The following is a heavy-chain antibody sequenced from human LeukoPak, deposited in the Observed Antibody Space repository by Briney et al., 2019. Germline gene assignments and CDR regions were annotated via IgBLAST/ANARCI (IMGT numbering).Heavy chain of an antibody. J-gene: IGHJ4*02. CDR3: ARPLLKYYYDSSGYQY. CDR1: GYTFSSYA. D-gene: IGHD3-22*01. CDR2: ISYDGSNK. V-gene: IGHV3-30-3*01. Sequence: PGGSLRLSCAASGYTFSSYAMHWVRQAPGKGLEWVAVISYDGSNKYYADSVKGRFTISRDNSKNTLYLQMNSLRAEDTAVYYCARPLLKYYYDSSGYQYWGQGTLVTVSS.